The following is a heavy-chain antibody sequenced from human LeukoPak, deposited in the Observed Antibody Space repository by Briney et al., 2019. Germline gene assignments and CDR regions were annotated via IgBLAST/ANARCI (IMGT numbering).Heavy chain of an antibody. CDR1: GGSFSGYY. V-gene: IGHV4-34*01. J-gene: IGHJ6*02. D-gene: IGHD2/OR15-2a*01. CDR2: INHSGST. CDR3: ARGRRTWPNSLLNCGMDV. Sequence: SETLSLTCAVYGGSFSGYYWSWIRQPPGKGLEWIGEINHSGSTNYNPSLKSRVTISVDTSKNQFSLKLSSVTAADTAVYYCARGRRTWPNSLLNCGMDVWGQGTTVTVSS.